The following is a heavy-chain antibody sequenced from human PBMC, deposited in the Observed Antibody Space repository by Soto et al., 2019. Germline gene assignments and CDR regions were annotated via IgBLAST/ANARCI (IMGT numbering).Heavy chain of an antibody. V-gene: IGHV4-34*01. J-gene: IGHJ4*02. D-gene: IGHD2-15*01. Sequence: PSETLSLTCAVYGGSFSGYYWSWIRQPPGKGLEWIGEINHSGSTNYNPSLKSRVTISVDTSKNQFSLKLSSVTAADTAVYYCARGGYCSGGSCYSLSYFDYWGQGTLVTVSS. CDR2: INHSGST. CDR1: GGSFSGYY. CDR3: ARGGYCSGGSCYSLSYFDY.